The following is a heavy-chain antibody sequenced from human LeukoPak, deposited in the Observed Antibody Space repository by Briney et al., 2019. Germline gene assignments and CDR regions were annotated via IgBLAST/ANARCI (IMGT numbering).Heavy chain of an antibody. CDR1: GFTFSSYA. V-gene: IGHV3-7*03. D-gene: IGHD3-3*01. CDR2: IKQDGSEK. J-gene: IGHJ3*02. Sequence: GGSLRLSCAASGFTFSSYAMSWVRQAPGKGLEWVANIKQDGSEKYYVDSVKGRFTISRDNAKNSLYLQMNSLRAEDTAVYYCASSAYYDFWSGYSYDAFDIWGQGTMVTVSS. CDR3: ASSAYYDFWSGYSYDAFDI.